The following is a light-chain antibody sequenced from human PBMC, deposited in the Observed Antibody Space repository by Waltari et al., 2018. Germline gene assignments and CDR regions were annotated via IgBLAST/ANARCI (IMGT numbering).Light chain of an antibody. V-gene: IGKV2-28*01. CDR2: LGS. CDR3: MQALHTPTT. CDR1: QSLLRSTGYTF. Sequence: DIVMTQSPLSLSVTPGEPASISCRSSQSLLRSTGYTFLDWYVQKPGQPPQLLISLGSGRASGVPDRFSGSGTGTDFTLKISRVEAEDVGIYYCMQALHTPTTFGPGTKVDIK. J-gene: IGKJ3*01.